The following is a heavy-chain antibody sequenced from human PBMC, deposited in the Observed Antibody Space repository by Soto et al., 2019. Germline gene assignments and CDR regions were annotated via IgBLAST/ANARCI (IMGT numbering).Heavy chain of an antibody. D-gene: IGHD2-2*01. CDR3: ARGRGCSSTSCSPSGAYYYYGMDV. V-gene: IGHV1-46*01. CDR1: GYTFTSYY. Sequence: ASVKVSCKASGYTFTSYYMHWVRQAPGQGLEWVGIINPSGGSTSYAQKFQGRVTMTRDTSTSTVYMELSSLRSEDTAVYYCARGRGCSSTSCSPSGAYYYYGMDVWGQGTTVTVSS. J-gene: IGHJ6*02. CDR2: INPSGGST.